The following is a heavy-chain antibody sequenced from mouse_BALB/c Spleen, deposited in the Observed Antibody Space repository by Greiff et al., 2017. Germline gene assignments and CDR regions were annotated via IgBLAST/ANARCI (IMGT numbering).Heavy chain of an antibody. J-gene: IGHJ1*01. CDR1: GYSITSGYY. V-gene: IGHV3-6*02. D-gene: IGHD2-2*01. Sequence: EVKVEESGPGLVKPSQSLSLTCSVTGYSITSGYYWNWIRQFPGNKLEWMGYISYDGSNNYNPSLKNRISITRDTSKNQFFLKLNSVTTEDTATSYCAAPSNGYLWYFDVWGAGTTVTVSS. CDR3: AAPSNGYLWYFDV. CDR2: ISYDGSN.